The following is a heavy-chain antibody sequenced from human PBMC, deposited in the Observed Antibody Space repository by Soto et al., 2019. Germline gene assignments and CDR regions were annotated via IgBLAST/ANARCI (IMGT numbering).Heavy chain of an antibody. CDR2: ISYDGSKK. V-gene: IGHV3-30-3*01. Sequence: LVEAGGGVVQPGRSMRVSCAASGFTVTSYAMHWVRQAPGKGLEWVATISYDGSKKDYADSVKGRFTISRDNSKNTLYLQMNSLRAEDTAVYYCARDRLYESNTQYYNYGMDVWGQGTTVTVSS. J-gene: IGHJ6*02. D-gene: IGHD3-22*01. CDR1: GFTVTSYA. CDR3: ARDRLYESNTQYYNYGMDV.